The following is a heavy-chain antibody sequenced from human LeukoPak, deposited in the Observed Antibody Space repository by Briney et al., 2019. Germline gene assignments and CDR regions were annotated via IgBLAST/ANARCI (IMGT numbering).Heavy chain of an antibody. D-gene: IGHD1-26*01. V-gene: IGHV4-39*01. CDR3: ARFKGGTGFDY. CDR1: GGSITTTDFD. J-gene: IGHJ4*02. CDR2: ISSSGKA. Sequence: SETLSLTCAVSGGSITTTDFDWAWIRQPPGQGFEWIATISSSGKAYYYPSLMSRVTISVDTSKSQFSLDVTSVTAADTGLFYCARFKGGTGFDYWGRGILVIVS.